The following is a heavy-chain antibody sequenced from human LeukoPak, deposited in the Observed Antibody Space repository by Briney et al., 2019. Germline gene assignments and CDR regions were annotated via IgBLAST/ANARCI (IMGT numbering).Heavy chain of an antibody. D-gene: IGHD6-13*01. V-gene: IGHV3-74*01. J-gene: IGHJ6*03. Sequence: GGSLRLSCAASGFTFDDYAMHWVRQAPGKGLVWVSRINSDESSTSYADSVKGRFTISRDNAKNTLYLQMNSLRAEDTAVYYCARVDSSSWMGGYYYMDVWGKGTTVTISS. CDR3: ARVDSSSWMGGYYYMDV. CDR1: GFTFDDYA. CDR2: INSDESST.